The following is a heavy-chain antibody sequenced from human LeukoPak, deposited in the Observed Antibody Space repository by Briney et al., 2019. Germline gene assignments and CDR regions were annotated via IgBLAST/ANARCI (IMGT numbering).Heavy chain of an antibody. CDR2: ISWNSGSI. Sequence: GRSLRLSCAASGYTFHDYDMHWVRHAPGKGLEWVSGISWNSGSIGYADSVKGRFTISRDNAKNSLYLQMNSLRAEDTALYYCAKELRRAFDIWGQGTMVTVSS. CDR1: GYTFHDYD. J-gene: IGHJ3*02. V-gene: IGHV3-9*01. D-gene: IGHD4-17*01. CDR3: AKELRRAFDI.